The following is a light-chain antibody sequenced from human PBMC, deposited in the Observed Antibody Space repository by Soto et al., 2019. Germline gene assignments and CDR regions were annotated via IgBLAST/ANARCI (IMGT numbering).Light chain of an antibody. J-gene: IGKJ5*01. Sequence: DIQMTQSPSTVSASVGDRVTITCRASQNIISWLAWYQQQPGRAPKLLIYAASILQRGVPSRFSGSGSGTDFTLTINSLQPEDFATYYCQQAYGSPVTFGQGTRRESK. V-gene: IGKV1-12*01. CDR2: AAS. CDR3: QQAYGSPVT. CDR1: QNIISW.